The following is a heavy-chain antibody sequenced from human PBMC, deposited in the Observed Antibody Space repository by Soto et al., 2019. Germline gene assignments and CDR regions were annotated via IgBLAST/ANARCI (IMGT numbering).Heavy chain of an antibody. D-gene: IGHD3-3*01. J-gene: IGHJ5*02. CDR1: GGSFSGYY. Sequence: SETLSLTCAVYGGSFSGYYWSWIRQPPGKGLEWIGEINHSGSTNYNPSLKSRVTISVDTSKNQFSLKLSSVTAADTAVYYCAMRITIFGVVPKSRFDPWGQGTLVTVYS. CDR2: INHSGST. CDR3: AMRITIFGVVPKSRFDP. V-gene: IGHV4-34*01.